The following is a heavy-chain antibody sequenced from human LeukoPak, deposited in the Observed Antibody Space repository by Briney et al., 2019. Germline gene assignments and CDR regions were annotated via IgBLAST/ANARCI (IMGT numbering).Heavy chain of an antibody. CDR1: GGSISSYY. J-gene: IGHJ5*02. V-gene: IGHV4-59*01. D-gene: IGHD4-17*01. CDR2: IYYSGST. CDR3: ARESHYGDYSWFDP. Sequence: SETLSLTCTVSGGSISSYYWSWIRQPPGKGLEWIGYIYYSGSTNYNPSLKSRLTISVDTSKNQFSLKLSSVTDADTAVYYCARESHYGDYSWFDPWGQGTLVTVSS.